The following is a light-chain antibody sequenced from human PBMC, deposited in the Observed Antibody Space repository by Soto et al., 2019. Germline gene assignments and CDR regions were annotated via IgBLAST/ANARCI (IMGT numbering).Light chain of an antibody. J-gene: IGLJ2*01. V-gene: IGLV1-40*01. Sequence: QAVVTQPPSVSVAPGQRVTISCTGSRSNIGAGYDVHWYQQLPGTAPKLLIYGNSNRPSRVPDRFSGSKSCTSASLAITGLQAEDEADYYCQSYDSSLSAVVFGGGTKLTVL. CDR1: RSNIGAGYD. CDR2: GNS. CDR3: QSYDSSLSAVV.